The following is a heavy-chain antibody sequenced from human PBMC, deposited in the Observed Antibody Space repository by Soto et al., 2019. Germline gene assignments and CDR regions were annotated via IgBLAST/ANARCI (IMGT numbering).Heavy chain of an antibody. Sequence: QVQLVESGGGVVQPGRSLRLSCAASGFTFSSYAMHWVRQAPGKGLEWVAVISYDGSNKYYADSVKGRFTISRDNSKNTLYLQMNSLRAEDTAVYYCARDIVVVVATLEAFDIWGQGTMVTVSS. CDR1: GFTFSSYA. J-gene: IGHJ3*02. CDR3: ARDIVVVVATLEAFDI. CDR2: ISYDGSNK. V-gene: IGHV3-30-3*01. D-gene: IGHD2-15*01.